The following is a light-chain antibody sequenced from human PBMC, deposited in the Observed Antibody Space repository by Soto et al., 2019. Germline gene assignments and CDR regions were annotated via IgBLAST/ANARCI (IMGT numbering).Light chain of an antibody. V-gene: IGKV3-20*01. J-gene: IGKJ1*01. Sequence: EIVWTQSPGTLSLSPGERATLSCRASQSVSNNYLAWYQQKPGQAPRLLIYGASSRATGIPDRFSGSGSGTDFTLTISSLQSEDFAVYYCQQYNNWPWTFGQGTKVDIK. CDR3: QQYNNWPWT. CDR1: QSVSNNY. CDR2: GAS.